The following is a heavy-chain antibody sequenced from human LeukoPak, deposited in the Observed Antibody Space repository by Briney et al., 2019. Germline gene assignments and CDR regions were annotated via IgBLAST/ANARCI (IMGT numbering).Heavy chain of an antibody. CDR3: ARDRGISWFGELLYNFDY. V-gene: IGHV1-69*13. J-gene: IGHJ4*02. D-gene: IGHD3-10*01. CDR1: GGTFSSFA. Sequence: SVKVSCKASGGTFSSFAISWVRQAPGQGLEWMGGIIPIFGTANYAQKFQGRVTITADESTSTAYMELSSLRSEDTAVYYCARDRGISWFGELLYNFDYWGQGTLVTVSS. CDR2: IIPIFGTA.